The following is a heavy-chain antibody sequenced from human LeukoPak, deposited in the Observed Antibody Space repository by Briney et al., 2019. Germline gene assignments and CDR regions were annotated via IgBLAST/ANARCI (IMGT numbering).Heavy chain of an antibody. CDR3: AKEIWPTVTIPGRTYFDY. J-gene: IGHJ4*02. V-gene: IGHV3-30*02. D-gene: IGHD4-17*01. CDR2: MRYDGSNK. CDR1: AFTFSSYG. Sequence: PGGSLRLSCAASAFTFSSYGMHWVRQAPGKGLEWVAFMRYDGSNKKYADSVKGRFTISRDNSENTLYLQVNSLRTEDTAVYSCAKEIWPTVTIPGRTYFDYWGQGTLVTVSS.